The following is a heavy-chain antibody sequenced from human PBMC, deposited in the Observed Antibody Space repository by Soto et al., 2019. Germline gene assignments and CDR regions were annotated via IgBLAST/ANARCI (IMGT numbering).Heavy chain of an antibody. CDR1: GGSISSSDYY. V-gene: IGHV4-31*03. Sequence: QVQLQESGPGLVKPSQTLSLTCTVSGGSISSSDYYWSWIRQQPGQGLEWIGYIYYRGSAYYNPALKRRVTTTVDTSKNQFPLKGSSVTAPHTAVYYCAREASPNSRGWYTVLVRWFDPWGQRTLVTVSS. CDR3: AREASPNSRGWYTVLVRWFDP. CDR2: IYYRGSA. D-gene: IGHD6-19*01. J-gene: IGHJ5*02.